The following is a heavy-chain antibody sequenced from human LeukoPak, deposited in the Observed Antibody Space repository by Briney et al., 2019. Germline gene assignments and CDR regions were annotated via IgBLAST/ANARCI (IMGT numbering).Heavy chain of an antibody. J-gene: IGHJ4*02. CDR1: GFTFSSYG. CDR3: ASERGTTVTTPYSSFDY. CDR2: IWYDGSNK. Sequence: GGSLRLSCAASGFTFSSYGMHWVRQAPGKGLEWVAVIWYDGSNKYYADSVKGRFTISRDNSKNTLYLQMNSLRAEDTAVYYCASERGTTVTTPYSSFDYWGQGTPVTVSS. V-gene: IGHV3-33*01. D-gene: IGHD4-17*01.